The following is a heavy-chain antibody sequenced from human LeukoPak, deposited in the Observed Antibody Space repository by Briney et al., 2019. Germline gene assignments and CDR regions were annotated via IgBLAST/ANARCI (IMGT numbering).Heavy chain of an antibody. CDR1: GDSVRNDFYY. CDR3: ARHNAPRRVGFDF. Sequence: PSETLSLTCSVSGDSVRNDFYYWGWIRQPPGKGLEWVACLSHAGNTWYNPSLESRLSISVDTSKNQFSLKFSSVTAADTALYWCARHNAPRRVGFDFWGQGILVTVSS. D-gene: IGHD2-2*01. J-gene: IGHJ4*02. CDR2: LSHAGNT. V-gene: IGHV4-39*01.